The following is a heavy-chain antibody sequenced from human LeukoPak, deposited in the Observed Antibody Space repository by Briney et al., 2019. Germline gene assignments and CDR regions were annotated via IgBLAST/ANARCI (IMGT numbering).Heavy chain of an antibody. D-gene: IGHD6-19*01. CDR3: TTDLEWVGGSY. CDR2: IWYDGSNK. V-gene: IGHV3-33*01. CDR1: GFTFSSYG. J-gene: IGHJ4*02. Sequence: GGSLRLSCAATGFTFSSYGRHWVRQAPGKGLEWVAVIWYDGSNKYYADSVKGRFTISRDNSKNTLYLQMNSLRAEDTAIYYCTTDLEWVGGSYWGQGALVTVSS.